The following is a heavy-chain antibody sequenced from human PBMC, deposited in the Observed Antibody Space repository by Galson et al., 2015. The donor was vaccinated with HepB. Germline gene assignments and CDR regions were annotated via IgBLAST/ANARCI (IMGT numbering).Heavy chain of an antibody. J-gene: IGHJ3*02. CDR2: ISYDGSNK. CDR3: ARDDMYYYDSSGYYFGAFDI. V-gene: IGHV3-30-3*01. CDR1: GFTFSSYA. Sequence: SLRLSCAASGFTFSSYAMYWVRQAPGKGLEWVAVISYDGSNKYYADSVKGRFTISRDNSKNTLYLQMNSLRAEDTAVYYCARDDMYYYDSSGYYFGAFDIWGQGTMVTVSS. D-gene: IGHD3-22*01.